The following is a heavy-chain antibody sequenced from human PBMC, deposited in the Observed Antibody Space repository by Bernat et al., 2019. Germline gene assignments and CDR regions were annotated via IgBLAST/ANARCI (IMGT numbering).Heavy chain of an antibody. D-gene: IGHD6-13*01. CDR1: GGSISSSSYY. Sequence: QLQLQESGPGLVKPSETLSLTCTVSGGSISSSSYYWGWIRQPPGKGLEWIGSIYYSGSTYYNPSLKSRVTISVDTSKNQFSLKLSSVTAADTAVYYCARLLGGYSSSPAGIDYWGQGTLVTVSS. CDR2: IYYSGST. V-gene: IGHV4-39*01. J-gene: IGHJ4*02. CDR3: ARLLGGYSSSPAGIDY.